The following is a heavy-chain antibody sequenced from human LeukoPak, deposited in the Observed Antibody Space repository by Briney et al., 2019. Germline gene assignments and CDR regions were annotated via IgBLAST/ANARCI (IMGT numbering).Heavy chain of an antibody. CDR3: ARGPGRNCSSTSCYTVY. CDR2: ISSSSSYI. D-gene: IGHD2-2*02. CDR1: GFTFNSYS. V-gene: IGHV3-21*01. Sequence: PGGSLRLSCAASGFTFNSYSMNWVRQAPGKGLEWDSSISSSSSYIYYEDSVKGRSTISRDNAKNSLYLQMNRLRAEDTAVYYCARGPGRNCSSTSCYTVYWGQGTLVTVSS. J-gene: IGHJ4*02.